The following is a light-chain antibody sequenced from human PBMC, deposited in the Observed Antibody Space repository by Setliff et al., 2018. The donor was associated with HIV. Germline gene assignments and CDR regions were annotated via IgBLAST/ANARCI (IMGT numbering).Light chain of an antibody. Sequence: QFVLTQPASVSGSPGQSITISCTGSSSDVGNTLSVSWYQQYVGEVPKLLIYEVDGRPSGISHRFSGSKSGNTASLTISGLQVEDEADYYCCSYGTGDIWVFGGGTKVTVL. J-gene: IGLJ3*02. CDR1: SSDVGNTLS. V-gene: IGLV2-23*02. CDR3: CSYGTGDIWV. CDR2: EVD.